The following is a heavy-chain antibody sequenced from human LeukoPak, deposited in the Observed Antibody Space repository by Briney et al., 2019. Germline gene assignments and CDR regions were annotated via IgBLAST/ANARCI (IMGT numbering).Heavy chain of an antibody. Sequence: GGSLRHSCAASGFTFSSSWMSWVRQAPGRGLEWVANIKQDGSEKYYVDSVKGRFTISRDSAKNSLYLQMNSLRVEDTAVYFCARRLPSGSYLSRPYYFDYWGQGTLVTVSS. D-gene: IGHD3-10*01. CDR3: ARRLPSGSYLSRPYYFDY. CDR1: GFTFSSSW. J-gene: IGHJ4*02. CDR2: IKQDGSEK. V-gene: IGHV3-7*01.